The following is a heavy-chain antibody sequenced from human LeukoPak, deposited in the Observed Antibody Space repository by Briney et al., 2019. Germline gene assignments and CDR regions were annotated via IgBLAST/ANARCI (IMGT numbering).Heavy chain of an antibody. CDR3: AREDDILTGYPDY. CDR2: IYPSDSDT. Sequence: GESLKISCKGSGYSFTSYWIGWVRQMPGKGLEWVGIIYPSDSDTRYSPSFQGQVTFSADKSISTAYLQWSSLKASDTAMYYCAREDDILTGYPDYWGQGTLVTVSS. D-gene: IGHD3-9*01. J-gene: IGHJ4*02. CDR1: GYSFTSYW. V-gene: IGHV5-51*01.